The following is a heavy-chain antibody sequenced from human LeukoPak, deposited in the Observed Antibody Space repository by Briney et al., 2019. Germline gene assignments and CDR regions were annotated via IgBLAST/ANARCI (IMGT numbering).Heavy chain of an antibody. CDR1: GYRFTNYG. J-gene: IGHJ4*02. V-gene: IGHV1-18*01. D-gene: IGHD3-16*02. CDR2: INGYNGDT. Sequence: GASVKVSCTTSGYRFTNYGITWVRQAPGQGLEWLGWINGYNGDTKYVQRVQGRVTMTTDTSTSTAYMELRSLRSDDTAVYFCARWYFDYIWGSHRYDYFDYWGQGTLVTVSS. CDR3: ARWYFDYIWGSHRYDYFDY.